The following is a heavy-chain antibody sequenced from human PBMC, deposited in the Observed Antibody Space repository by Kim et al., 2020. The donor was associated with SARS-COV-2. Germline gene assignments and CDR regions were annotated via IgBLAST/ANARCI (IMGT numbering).Heavy chain of an antibody. CDR1: GYTFNSYS. CDR2: INPSGDKT. V-gene: IGHV1-46*02. D-gene: IGHD3-10*01. J-gene: IGHJ4*02. CDR3: ARGRASGDHYFDS. Sequence: ASVKVSCKASGYTFNSYSIHWVRQAPGQGLEWMGVINPSGDKTNFEQNLLGTLTMTWDTSTSTVYMEMSSLTSEDTAVYYCARGRASGDHYFDSWGQGTL.